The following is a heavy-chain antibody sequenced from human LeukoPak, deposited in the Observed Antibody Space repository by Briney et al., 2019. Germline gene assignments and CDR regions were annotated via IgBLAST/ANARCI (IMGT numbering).Heavy chain of an antibody. Sequence: ASAKVSCKASGYTFTSYGVSWVRQAPGQGLEWMGWISAYNGNTNYAQKLQGRVTMTTDTSTSTAYMELRSLRSDDTAVYYCARDHGRGDWFDPWGQGTLVTVSS. V-gene: IGHV1-18*04. J-gene: IGHJ5*02. CDR3: ARDHGRGDWFDP. D-gene: IGHD2-15*01. CDR1: GYTFTSYG. CDR2: ISAYNGNT.